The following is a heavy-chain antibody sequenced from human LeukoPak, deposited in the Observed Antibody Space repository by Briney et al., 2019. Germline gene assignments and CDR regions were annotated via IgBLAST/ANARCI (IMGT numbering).Heavy chain of an antibody. D-gene: IGHD2-21*01. CDR1: GFIFSSYA. V-gene: IGHV3-23*01. Sequence: PGGSLRLSCAASGFIFSSYAMSWVRQAPGKGLEWVSGISGSAGSTYYADSVKGRFTISRENSNNTLYLHMDSLSAEDTAVYYCAKAPVWNYYYGLDVWGQGTTVTVSS. CDR3: AKAPVWNYYYGLDV. J-gene: IGHJ6*02. CDR2: ISGSAGST.